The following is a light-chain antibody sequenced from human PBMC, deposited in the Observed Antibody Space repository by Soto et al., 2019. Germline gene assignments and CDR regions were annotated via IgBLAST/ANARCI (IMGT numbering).Light chain of an antibody. J-gene: IGKJ1*01. CDR2: LAS. CDR1: QAINTY. CDR3: QQSHSSPPT. V-gene: IGKV1-39*01. Sequence: DIQMTQSPSSLSVSVGDAITITCRASQAINTYLSWFQQKPGRAPKLLIYLASSLETGVPSRFSGSGSGTYFTLTISSLQPEDFATYYCQQSHSSPPTFGLGTRVEIK.